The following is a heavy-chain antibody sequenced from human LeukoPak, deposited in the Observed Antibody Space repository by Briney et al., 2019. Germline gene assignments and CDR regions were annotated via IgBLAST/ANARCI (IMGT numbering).Heavy chain of an antibody. J-gene: IGHJ3*02. D-gene: IGHD1-26*01. CDR2: IYTSGST. CDR1: GCSISSYY. V-gene: IGHV4-4*07. CDR3: ARDREVGHAFDI. Sequence: SETLSLTCTASGCSISSYYWTWIRQPAGKGLEWIGRIYTSGSTNYNPSLKSRVTMSVDTSKNQFSLKLSSVTAADTAVYYCARDREVGHAFDIWGQGTMVTVSS.